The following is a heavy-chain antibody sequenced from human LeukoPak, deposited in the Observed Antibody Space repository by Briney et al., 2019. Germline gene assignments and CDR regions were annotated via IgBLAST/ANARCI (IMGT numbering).Heavy chain of an antibody. V-gene: IGHV4-59*11. CDR3: ASRAHCSGGSCYGNWFDP. Sequence: PSETLSLTCTVSGASISSHYWSWIRQSPGKGLECIGYISYSGITNYNPSLKSRFTISVDTSKNHFSLRLSSVTAADTAVYYCASRAHCSGGSCYGNWFDPWGQGTLVTVSS. J-gene: IGHJ5*02. CDR2: ISYSGIT. D-gene: IGHD2-15*01. CDR1: GASISSHY.